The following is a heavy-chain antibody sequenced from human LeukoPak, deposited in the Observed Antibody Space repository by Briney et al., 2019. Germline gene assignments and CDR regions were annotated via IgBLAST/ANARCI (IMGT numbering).Heavy chain of an antibody. V-gene: IGHV4-39*01. J-gene: IGHJ2*01. CDR1: GGSIRSSNFY. CDR2: IYYSGST. D-gene: IGHD7-27*01. CDR3: ARHNWGDWYLDL. Sequence: QPSETLSLTCNVSGGSIRSSNFYWGWIRQPPGKGLEWIGSIYYSGSTYYNPSLKSRVTISVDTSKNQFSLKLSSVTAADTAVYYCARHNWGDWYLDLWGRGTLVTVSS.